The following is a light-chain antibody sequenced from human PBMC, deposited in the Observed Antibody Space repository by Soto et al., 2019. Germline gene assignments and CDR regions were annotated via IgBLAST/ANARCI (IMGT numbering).Light chain of an antibody. CDR1: QRIXSN. V-gene: IGKV3-15*01. J-gene: IGKJ5*01. Sequence: EIVLKQSPATVSVAAKESATVSCRASQRIXSNLGWYKWKPGQAPRILSSGESTRGTGILARFIGSGSGREFTLTISGLQSEDFPVCYCQQFTNWLLITFGQGTRLEIK. CDR3: QQFTNWLLIT. CDR2: GES.